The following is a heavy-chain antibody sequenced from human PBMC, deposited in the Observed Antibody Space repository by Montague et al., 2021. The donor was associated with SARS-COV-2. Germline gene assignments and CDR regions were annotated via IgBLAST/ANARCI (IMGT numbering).Heavy chain of an antibody. D-gene: IGHD3/OR15-3a*01. Sequence: SETLSLTCTVSGGSIGSGNWWSWVRQPPGKGLEWIGEILHTESTNFNPPLKTRVAMFVDNTRNQFFPMMTSPTAAATTVYYCATGINYYDFLALQSWGQGALVIVSS. CDR1: GGSIGSGNW. J-gene: IGHJ4*02. CDR2: ILHTEST. CDR3: ATGINYYDFLALQS. V-gene: IGHV4-4*02.